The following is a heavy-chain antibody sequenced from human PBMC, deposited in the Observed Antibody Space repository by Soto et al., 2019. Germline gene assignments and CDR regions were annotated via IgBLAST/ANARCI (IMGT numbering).Heavy chain of an antibody. V-gene: IGHV4-39*01. Sequence: SETLSLTCTVSGGSISSSSYYWGWIRQPPGKGLEWIGSIYYSGSTYYNPSLKSRVTISVDTSKNQFSLKLSSVTAADTAVYYCARLYSSGTIRNWFDPWGQETLVTVSS. J-gene: IGHJ5*02. CDR3: ARLYSSGTIRNWFDP. D-gene: IGHD6-19*01. CDR2: IYYSGST. CDR1: GGSISSSSYY.